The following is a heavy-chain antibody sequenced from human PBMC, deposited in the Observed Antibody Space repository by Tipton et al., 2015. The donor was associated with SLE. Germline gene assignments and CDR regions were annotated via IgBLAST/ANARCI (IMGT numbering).Heavy chain of an antibody. CDR1: GYTFTGYY. Sequence: QLVQSGAEVKKPGASVKVSCKAYGYTFTGYYMHWVRQAAGQGLEWMGLINPNSGGTNYAQKFQGRVTMTRDTSISTAYMELCRLRSDDTAVYYCASVGYCGGDCYPDAFDIWGQGPMVTVSS. V-gene: IGHV1-2*02. J-gene: IGHJ3*02. CDR3: ASVGYCGGDCYPDAFDI. D-gene: IGHD2-21*01. CDR2: INPNSGGT.